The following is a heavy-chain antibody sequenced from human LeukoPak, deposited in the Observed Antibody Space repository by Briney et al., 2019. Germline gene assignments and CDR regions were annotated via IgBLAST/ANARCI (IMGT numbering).Heavy chain of an antibody. CDR2: IYYSGST. D-gene: IGHD3-16*01. Sequence: SETLSLTCTVSGGSVSSGSYYWSWIRQPPGKGLEWIGYIYYSGSTNYNPSLKGRVTISVDTSKNQFSLKLSSVTAADTAVYYCARDLRIQDAFDIWGQGTMVTVSS. CDR1: GGSVSSGSYY. V-gene: IGHV4-61*01. J-gene: IGHJ3*02. CDR3: ARDLRIQDAFDI.